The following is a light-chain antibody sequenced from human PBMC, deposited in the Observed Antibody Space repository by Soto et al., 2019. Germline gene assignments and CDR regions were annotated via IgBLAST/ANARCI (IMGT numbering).Light chain of an antibody. CDR2: SNT. CDR1: SSNIGAGYE. CDR3: QSYDTRLSGAV. V-gene: IGLV1-40*01. Sequence: QSVLTQPPSVSGAPGQRVTISCTGSSSNIGAGYEVHWYQQLPGTAPKLLIHSNTNRPSGVPDRFSGSKSGTSASLAITGLQAEDEADYYCQSYDTRLSGAVFGGGTQLTVL. J-gene: IGLJ7*01.